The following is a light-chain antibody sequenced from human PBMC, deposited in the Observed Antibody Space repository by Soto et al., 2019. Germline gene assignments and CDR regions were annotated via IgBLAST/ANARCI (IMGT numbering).Light chain of an antibody. CDR1: SSDVGGYNY. V-gene: IGLV2-8*01. Sequence: QSALTQPPSASGSPGQSVTISCTGTSSDVGGYNYVSWYQQHPGKAPKLMIYEVSKRPSGVPDRFSGSKSDNTASLTVSGLQAEDEDDYYCSSYAGSNNVVFGGGTKLTVL. CDR3: SSYAGSNNVV. J-gene: IGLJ2*01. CDR2: EVS.